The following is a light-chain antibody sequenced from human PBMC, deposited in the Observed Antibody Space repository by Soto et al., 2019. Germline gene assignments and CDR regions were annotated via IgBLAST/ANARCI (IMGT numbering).Light chain of an antibody. CDR2: WAS. V-gene: IGKV4-1*01. CDR3: QQYYTFPFT. Sequence: DIVMTQSPDSLAVSLGERATINCKSSPSVLYNSNNKNYLAWYQQKPGQPPNLLIYWASTRESGVPDRFSGSGSGTEFTLTISRLQAEDVAVYYCQQYYTFPFTFGPGTKVDIK. CDR1: PSVLYNSNNKNY. J-gene: IGKJ3*01.